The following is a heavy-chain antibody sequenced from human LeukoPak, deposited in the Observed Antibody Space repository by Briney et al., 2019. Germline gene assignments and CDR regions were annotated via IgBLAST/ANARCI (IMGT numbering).Heavy chain of an antibody. D-gene: IGHD6-19*01. J-gene: IGHJ3*02. V-gene: IGHV4-39*07. CDR2: IYYSGST. CDR3: ARVAGYSSGWYVGPHGAFDI. CDR1: GGSISSSSYY. Sequence: SETLSLTCTISGGSISSSSYYWGWIRQPPGKGLEWIGSIYYSGSTYYNPSLKSRVTISVDTSKNQFFLKLSSVTAADTAVYYCARVAGYSSGWYVGPHGAFDIWGLGTMVTVSS.